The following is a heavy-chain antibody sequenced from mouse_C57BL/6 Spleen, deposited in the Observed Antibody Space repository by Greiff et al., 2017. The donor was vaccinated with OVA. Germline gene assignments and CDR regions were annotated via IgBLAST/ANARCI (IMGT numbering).Heavy chain of an antibody. V-gene: IGHV1-64*01. CDR2: IHPNSGST. CDR1: GYTFTSYW. CDR3: ARSAYYDYDGGTSWFAY. D-gene: IGHD2-4*01. Sequence: QVQLQQPGAELVKPGASVKLSCKASGYTFTSYWMHWVKQRPGQGLEWIGMIHPNSGSTNYNEKFKSKATLTVDKSSSTAYMQLSSLTSEDSAVYYCARSAYYDYDGGTSWFAYWGQGTLVTVSA. J-gene: IGHJ3*01.